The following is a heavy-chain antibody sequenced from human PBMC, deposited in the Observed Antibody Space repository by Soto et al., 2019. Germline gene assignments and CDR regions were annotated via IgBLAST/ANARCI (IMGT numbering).Heavy chain of an antibody. D-gene: IGHD3-10*01. Sequence: ASVKVSCKASGGTFSSYTISWVRQAPGQGLEWMGRIIPILGIANYAQKFQGRVTITADKSTSTAYMELSSLRSEDTAVYYCARDPGPPRGWFDPWGQGTLVTVSS. V-gene: IGHV1-69*04. CDR3: ARDPGPPRGWFDP. CDR1: GGTFSSYT. J-gene: IGHJ5*02. CDR2: IIPILGIA.